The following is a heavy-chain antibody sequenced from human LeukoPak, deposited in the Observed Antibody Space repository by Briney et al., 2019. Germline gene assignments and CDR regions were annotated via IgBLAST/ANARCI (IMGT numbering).Heavy chain of an antibody. Sequence: ASVKVSCKTSGYTFSGSYIHWVRQAPGQGLEWMGRINLNSGEKNYAQNFQGRVTMTRDTSITTAYMELSSLTSDDTAVYFCARSAEHCNNGVCFTYYYMDVWGKGTTVTVSS. CDR3: ARSAEHCNNGVCFTYYYMDV. CDR2: INLNSGEK. V-gene: IGHV1-2*06. J-gene: IGHJ6*03. CDR1: GYTFSGSY. D-gene: IGHD2-8*01.